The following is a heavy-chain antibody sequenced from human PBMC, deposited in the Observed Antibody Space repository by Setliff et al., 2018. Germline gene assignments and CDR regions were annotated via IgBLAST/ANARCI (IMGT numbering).Heavy chain of an antibody. CDR1: GGSFSDHF. J-gene: IGHJ5*02. Sequence: SETLSLTCTVYGGSFSDHFWSWIRQPPGKGLEWIGEINHSGSTNYNPSLKSRVTISVDTSKNQFSLKLSSVTAADAAVYYCARVLNWFDPWGQGTLVTVSS. D-gene: IGHD1-26*01. CDR2: INHSGST. V-gene: IGHV4-34*01. CDR3: ARVLNWFDP.